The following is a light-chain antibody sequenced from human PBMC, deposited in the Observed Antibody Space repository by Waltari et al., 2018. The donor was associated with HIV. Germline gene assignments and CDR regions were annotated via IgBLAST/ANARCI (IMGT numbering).Light chain of an antibody. J-gene: IGLJ2*01. CDR1: SSDVGCYNY. CDR3: CSYAGSYSVV. CDR2: DVS. Sequence: QSALTQPRSVSGSPGQSVTISCTGTSSDVGCYNYVSWYQQHPGKAPKLMIYDVSKRPSGVPDRFSGSKSGNTASLTISGRQAEDEADYYCCSYAGSYSVVFGGGTKLTVL. V-gene: IGLV2-11*01.